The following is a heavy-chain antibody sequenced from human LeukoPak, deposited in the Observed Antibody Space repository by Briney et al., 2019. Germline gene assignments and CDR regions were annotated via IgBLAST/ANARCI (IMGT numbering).Heavy chain of an antibody. V-gene: IGHV3-21*01. D-gene: IGHD3-16*01. CDR2: ISSSSSNM. CDR1: GFTFSNYR. J-gene: IGHJ4*02. Sequence: GGSLRLSCADSGFTFSNYRMNWVRQAPGKGLEWVSSISSSSSNMYHADSVKGRFTISRDNAKDSLYLQMNSLRAEDTAVYYCARDGIGPLGNFDYWGQGTLVTVSS. CDR3: ARDGIGPLGNFDY.